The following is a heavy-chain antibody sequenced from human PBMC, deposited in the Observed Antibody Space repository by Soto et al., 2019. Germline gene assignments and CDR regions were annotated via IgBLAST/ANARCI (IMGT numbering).Heavy chain of an antibody. V-gene: IGHV3-11*05. J-gene: IGHJ5*02. Sequence: QMQLVESGGRLVKPGGSLRLSCVASGFTFSDDYMSWIRQAPGKGLEWVAYISSKSSFTNYADSGKRRFTTSRDNAKNSLYVQMNSLTVEDTAVYYCARGGYSYAWFDLWGQGTLVTVSS. CDR2: ISSKSSFT. D-gene: IGHD5-18*01. CDR3: ARGGYSYAWFDL. CDR1: GFTFSDDY.